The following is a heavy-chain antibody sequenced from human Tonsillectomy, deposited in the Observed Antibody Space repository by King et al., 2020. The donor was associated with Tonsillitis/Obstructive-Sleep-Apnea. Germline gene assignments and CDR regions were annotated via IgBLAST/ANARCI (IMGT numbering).Heavy chain of an antibody. D-gene: IGHD2-8*01. CDR1: GFTFSSYG. J-gene: IGHJ4*02. CDR2: IWYDGSNK. V-gene: IGHV3-33*01. CDR3: ARGGTYCTNGVCYPLSYYFDY. Sequence: VQLVESGGGVVQPGRSLRLSCAASGFTFSSYGMHWVRQAPGKGLEWVAVIWYDGSNKYYADSVKGRFTISRENSKNTLYLQMNSLRAEDTAVYYCARGGTYCTNGVCYPLSYYFDYWGQGPVLTVSS.